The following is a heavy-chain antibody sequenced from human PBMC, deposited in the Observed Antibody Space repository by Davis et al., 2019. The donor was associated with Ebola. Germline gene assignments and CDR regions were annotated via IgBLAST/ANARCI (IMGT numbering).Heavy chain of an antibody. J-gene: IGHJ3*02. D-gene: IGHD1-1*01. CDR1: VYTFTSYG. V-gene: IGHV1-18*01. Sequence: ASVKVSFKASVYTFTSYGSSWVRQPPGQGLAWMGWISAYNGNTNYEQKLQGRATMTTDRSPSTAYMELKRLGSAATAVYYCARGDRDWNVFRIWGQGTMVTVSS. CDR2: ISAYNGNT. CDR3: ARGDRDWNVFRI.